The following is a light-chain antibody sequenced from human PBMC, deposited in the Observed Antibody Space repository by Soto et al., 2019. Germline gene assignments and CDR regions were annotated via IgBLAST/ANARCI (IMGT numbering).Light chain of an antibody. CDR1: SSDVGGYNY. J-gene: IGLJ1*01. CDR3: SSYAGTHIV. CDR2: EVS. V-gene: IGLV2-8*01. Sequence: QSVLTQPPSASGSPGQSVTISCPGTSSDVGGYNYVSWYQQHPGRAPKLMIYEVSKRPSGVPDRFSGSKSGNTASLTVSGLQAEDEADYYCSSYAGTHIVFGIGTKVTVL.